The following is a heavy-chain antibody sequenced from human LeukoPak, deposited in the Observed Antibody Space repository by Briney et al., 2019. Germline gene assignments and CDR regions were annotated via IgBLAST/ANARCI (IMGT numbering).Heavy chain of an antibody. CDR3: ARDSFRDGDYLDY. CDR2: ISYDGSNK. CDR1: GFTFSSYA. V-gene: IGHV3-30*04. Sequence: SGGSLRLSCAACGFTFSSYAMHWVRQAPGKGLEWVAVISYDGSNKYYADSVKGRFTISRDNSKNTLYLQMNSLRAEDTAVYYCARDSFRDGDYLDYWGQGTLVTVSS. J-gene: IGHJ4*02. D-gene: IGHD4-17*01.